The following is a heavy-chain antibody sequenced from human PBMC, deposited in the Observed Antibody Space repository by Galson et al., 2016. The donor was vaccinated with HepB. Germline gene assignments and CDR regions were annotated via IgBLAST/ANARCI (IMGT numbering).Heavy chain of an antibody. V-gene: IGHV3-21*01. CDR2: ISSTSTYI. Sequence: SLRLSCAASGFTFSTYTMNWVRQAPGKGLEWVSYISSTSTYIDYADSVKGRFTISRENAKNSLYLQMNSLRAEDTAVCYCARDRSRFSSGYYTGARDVFAIWGQGTVVTVSS. CDR1: GFTFSTYT. J-gene: IGHJ3*02. D-gene: IGHD3-3*01. CDR3: ARDRSRFSSGYYTGARDVFAI.